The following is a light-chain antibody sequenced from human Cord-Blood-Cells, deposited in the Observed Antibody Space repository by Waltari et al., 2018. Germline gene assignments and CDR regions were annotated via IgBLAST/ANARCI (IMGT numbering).Light chain of an antibody. CDR3: QQYGSSPRT. V-gene: IGKV3-20*01. J-gene: IGKJ1*01. Sequence: EIVLTQSPGTLSLSPGERATLPCRANQSVSSSYLAWDQQKPGQAPRLLIYGASSRATGIPDRFSGSGSGTDFTLTISRLEPEDFAVYYCQQYGSSPRTFGQGTKVEIK. CDR1: QSVSSSY. CDR2: GAS.